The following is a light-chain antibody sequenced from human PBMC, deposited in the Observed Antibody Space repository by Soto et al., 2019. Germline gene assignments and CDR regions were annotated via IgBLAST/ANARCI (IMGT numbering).Light chain of an antibody. Sequence: QSVLTQPPSTSGTPGQRVTISCSGSSSNIGTNYVYWYQRLPGAAPKLLIYANSERPSGVPDRFSGSKSGTSASLAISGLRSEDEADYYCSSYTSSRAYVFGIGTKLTVL. J-gene: IGLJ1*01. CDR1: SSNIGTNY. CDR2: ANS. CDR3: SSYTSSRAYV. V-gene: IGLV1-47*02.